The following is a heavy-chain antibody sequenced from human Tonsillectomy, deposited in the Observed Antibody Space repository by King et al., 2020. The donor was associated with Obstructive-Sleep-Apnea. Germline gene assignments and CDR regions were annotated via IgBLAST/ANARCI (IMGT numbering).Heavy chain of an antibody. CDR1: GGSIGSYY. Sequence: QVQLQESGPGLVKPSETLSLTCTVSGGSIGSYYWSWIRQPPGKGLECIGYIYYSGSTNYNPSLKSRVTISVDTSKNQFSLKLSSVTAADTAVYYCARAPDILTGSGYFDLWGRGTLVTVSS. V-gene: IGHV4-59*01. J-gene: IGHJ2*01. CDR3: ARAPDILTGSGYFDL. D-gene: IGHD3-9*01. CDR2: IYYSGST.